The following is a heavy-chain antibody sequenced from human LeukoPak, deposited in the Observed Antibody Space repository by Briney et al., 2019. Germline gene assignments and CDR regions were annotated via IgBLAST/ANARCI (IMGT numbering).Heavy chain of an antibody. Sequence: KPSENLSLTCTVSGGSISSSSYYWGWIRQPPGKGLEWIGSIYYSGSTYYNPSLKSRVTISVDTSKNQFSLKLSSVTAADTAVYYCARRRIATHSDWFDPWGQGTLVTVSS. CDR3: ARRRIATHSDWFDP. D-gene: IGHD6-13*01. J-gene: IGHJ5*02. CDR1: GGSISSSSYY. CDR2: IYYSGST. V-gene: IGHV4-39*01.